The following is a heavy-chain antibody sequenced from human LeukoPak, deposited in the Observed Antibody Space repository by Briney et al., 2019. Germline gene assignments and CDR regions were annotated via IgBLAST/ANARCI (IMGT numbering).Heavy chain of an antibody. V-gene: IGHV3-23*01. D-gene: IGHD2-2*02. CDR3: AKAVSCSSTSCYRSYGMDV. J-gene: IGHJ6*02. Sequence: VGTLRLYCAASGFTFSSYGMSWVRQAPGKGLEWVSGISGSGGRTYYADSVKGRFTISRDNSKNTLYLQMNSLRAEDTAVYYCAKAVSCSSTSCYRSYGMDVWGQGTTVTVSS. CDR1: GFTFSSYG. CDR2: ISGSGGRT.